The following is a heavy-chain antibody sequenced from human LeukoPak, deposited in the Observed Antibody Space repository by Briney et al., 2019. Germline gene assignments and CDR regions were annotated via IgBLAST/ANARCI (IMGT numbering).Heavy chain of an antibody. CDR1: GGSISSSNSY. V-gene: IGHV4-39*07. Sequence: SETLSLTCTVSGGSISSSNSYWGWIRQPPGQGLEWIGTVFYSGSPYYNPSLKSRVTISMDTSKNQFSLSLTSVTAADTAVYYCARAEGIAAAVLDYWGQGTLVTVSS. J-gene: IGHJ4*02. CDR2: VFYSGSP. CDR3: ARAEGIAAAVLDY. D-gene: IGHD6-13*01.